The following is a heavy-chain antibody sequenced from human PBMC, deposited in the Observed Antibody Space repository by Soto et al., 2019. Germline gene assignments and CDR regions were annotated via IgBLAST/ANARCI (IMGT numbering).Heavy chain of an antibody. CDR1: GGSFSGYY. CDR2: INHSGST. V-gene: IGHV4-34*01. D-gene: IGHD2-2*01. Sequence: PSETLSLTCAVYGGSFSGYYWSWIRQPPGKGLEWIGEINHSGSTNYNPSLKSRVTISVDTSKNQFSLKLSSVTAADTAVYYCARARRVVVVPAAKAAPRGWFDPWGKGTLVTVSS. J-gene: IGHJ5*02. CDR3: ARARRVVVVPAAKAAPRGWFDP.